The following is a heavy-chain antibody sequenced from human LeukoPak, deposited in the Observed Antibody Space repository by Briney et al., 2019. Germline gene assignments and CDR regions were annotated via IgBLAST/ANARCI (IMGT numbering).Heavy chain of an antibody. J-gene: IGHJ5*02. D-gene: IGHD2-2*02. CDR2: INAGYDNT. Sequence: ASVKVSCKASGYTFASYAIHWVRQAPGQRLEWMGCINAGYDNTKYSQKFQGRVTITRDTSATTAYMELSSLRSEDTAVYYCAGSYCTTTDCYTWFDPWGQGTLVTVSS. CDR3: AGSYCTTTDCYTWFDP. V-gene: IGHV1-3*01. CDR1: GYTFASYA.